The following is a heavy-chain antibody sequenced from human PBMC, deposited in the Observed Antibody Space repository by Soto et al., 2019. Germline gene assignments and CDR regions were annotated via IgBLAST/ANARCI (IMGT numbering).Heavy chain of an antibody. Sequence: PSETLSLTCTVSGVSISSINYHWGWIRQPPGKGLEWIGFIYNGGITNYNPSLKSRVTISIDTSKNQFSLKLNSMTAADTAVYYCARHNYGSGSTYFDYWGQGTLVTVSS. CDR1: GVSISSINYH. J-gene: IGHJ4*02. CDR2: IYNGGIT. CDR3: ARHNYGSGSTYFDY. D-gene: IGHD3-10*01. V-gene: IGHV4-61*05.